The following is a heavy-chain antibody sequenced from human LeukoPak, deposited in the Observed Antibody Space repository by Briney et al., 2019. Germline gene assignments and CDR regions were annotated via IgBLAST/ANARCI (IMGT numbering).Heavy chain of an antibody. J-gene: IGHJ4*02. V-gene: IGHV1-69*05. CDR3: ARDKIVVVTDYYYFDY. D-gene: IGHD3-22*01. Sequence: SVKVSCKASGGTFSSYAISWVRQAPEQRLEWMGRIIPIFGTANYAQKFQGRVTITTDESTSTAYMELSSLRSEDTAVYYCARDKIVVVTDYYYFDYWGQGTLVTVSS. CDR2: IIPIFGTA. CDR1: GGTFSSYA.